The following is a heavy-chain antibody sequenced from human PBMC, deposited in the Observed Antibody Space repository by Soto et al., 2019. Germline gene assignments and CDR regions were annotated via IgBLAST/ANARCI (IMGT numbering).Heavy chain of an antibody. CDR2: IYYSGST. Sequence: SSETPSPTRTVSGGSPSTGGYFLSWIRQHPRKGLDWIGYIYYSGSTYYNPSLKSRVTISVDTSKNQFSLKLSSVTAADTAVYYCARYRRSSGYSSHYYYYGMDVWGQGTTVTVSS. CDR1: GGSPSTGGYF. J-gene: IGHJ6*02. D-gene: IGHD3-22*01. V-gene: IGHV4-31*02. CDR3: ARYRRSSGYSSHYYYYGMDV.